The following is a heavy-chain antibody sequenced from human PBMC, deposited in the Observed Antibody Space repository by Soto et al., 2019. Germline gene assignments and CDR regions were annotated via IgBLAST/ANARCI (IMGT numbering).Heavy chain of an antibody. CDR2: IIPIFGTT. CDR1: GCTFNSYT. Sequence: QVQLVQSGTEVKKPGSSVKVSCQASGCTFNSYTITWVRQAPGQGLEWMGGIIPIFGTTNSAQKFQGRVTITADESTSTAYVELISLRSADTAVYYCATEKGSGSGWYDRYFDLWGRGTLVTVSS. J-gene: IGHJ2*01. CDR3: ATEKGSGSGWYDRYFDL. V-gene: IGHV1-69*01. D-gene: IGHD6-19*01.